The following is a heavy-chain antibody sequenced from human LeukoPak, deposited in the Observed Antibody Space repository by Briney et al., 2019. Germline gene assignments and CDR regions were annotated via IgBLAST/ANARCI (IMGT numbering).Heavy chain of an antibody. V-gene: IGHV3-9*01. CDR3: AKDITPIAVAGTIYYYFGKDV. CDR1: GFIFNNYW. D-gene: IGHD6-19*01. J-gene: IGHJ6*02. Sequence: GGSLRLSCAASGFIFNNYWISWVRQAPGKGLEWVSGISWNSVSIGYADSVKGQFTISRDNPKNSLYLQMNSLRAEDTALYYCAKDITPIAVAGTIYYYFGKDVWGQGTTVTGSS. CDR2: ISWNSVSI.